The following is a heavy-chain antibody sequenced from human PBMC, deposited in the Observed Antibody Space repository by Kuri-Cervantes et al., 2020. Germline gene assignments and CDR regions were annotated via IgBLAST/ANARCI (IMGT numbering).Heavy chain of an antibody. Sequence: ASVQVSCKASGYTFTGYYMHWVRQAPGQGLEWMGWINPNSGGTNYAQKFQGRVTMTRDTSISTAYMELSRLRSDDTAVYYCARMGLWFGEGAFDIWGQGTMVTVSS. CDR3: ARMGLWFGEGAFDI. J-gene: IGHJ3*02. V-gene: IGHV1-2*02. D-gene: IGHD3-10*01. CDR2: INPNSGGT. CDR1: GYTFTGYY.